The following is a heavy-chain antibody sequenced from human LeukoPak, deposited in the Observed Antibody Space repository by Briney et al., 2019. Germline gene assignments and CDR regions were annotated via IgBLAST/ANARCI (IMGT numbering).Heavy chain of an antibody. J-gene: IGHJ6*03. Sequence: GGSLRLSCAASGFTFSSYAMSWVRQAPGKGLEWVANIKQDGSEKYCVDSVKGRFTISRDNAKNSLCLQMNSLRAEDTAVYYCARDGLDIVVVPHNYYYMDVWGKGTTVTVSS. CDR2: IKQDGSEK. CDR1: GFTFSSYA. CDR3: ARDGLDIVVVPHNYYYMDV. D-gene: IGHD2-2*01. V-gene: IGHV3-7*01.